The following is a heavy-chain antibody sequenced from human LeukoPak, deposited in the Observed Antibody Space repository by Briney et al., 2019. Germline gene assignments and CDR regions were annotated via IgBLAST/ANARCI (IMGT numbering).Heavy chain of an antibody. V-gene: IGHV3-23*01. J-gene: IGHJ5*02. CDR3: AKSLNNWNYRWFDP. D-gene: IGHD1-7*01. Sequence: GGSLRLSCAASGFTFSSYAMSWVRQAPGKGLEWVSAISGRGGSTYYADSVKGRFTISRDNSKNTLYLQMNSLRAEDTAVYYCAKSLNNWNYRWFDPWGQGTLVTVSS. CDR1: GFTFSSYA. CDR2: ISGRGGST.